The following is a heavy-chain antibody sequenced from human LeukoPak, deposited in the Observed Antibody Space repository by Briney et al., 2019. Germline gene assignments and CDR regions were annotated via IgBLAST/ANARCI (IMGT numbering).Heavy chain of an antibody. D-gene: IGHD2-2*01. J-gene: IGHJ4*02. CDR3: ANLPRGCSSTSCFDY. CDR1: GFTFSTYA. CDR2: ISGNSDMT. Sequence: PGGSLRLSCAASGFTFSTYAMTWVRQAPGKGLEWVSGISGNSDMTYYADSVKGRFSISRDNSKNTLYLQMNSLRAEDTAVYYCANLPRGCSSTSCFDYWGQGTLVTVSS. V-gene: IGHV3-23*01.